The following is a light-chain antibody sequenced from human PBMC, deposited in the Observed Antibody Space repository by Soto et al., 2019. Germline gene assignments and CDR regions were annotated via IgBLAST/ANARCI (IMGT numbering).Light chain of an antibody. Sequence: DIQMPQSPSSLSTSVRDRVTITCRASQSISSYLNWYQQKPGKAPKLLIYAASSLQSGVPSRFSGSGSGTDFTLTISTLQPEDVGIYYCQQCHATPLTFGQGTRLEIK. CDR3: QQCHATPLT. CDR1: QSISSY. CDR2: AAS. J-gene: IGKJ5*01. V-gene: IGKV1-39*01.